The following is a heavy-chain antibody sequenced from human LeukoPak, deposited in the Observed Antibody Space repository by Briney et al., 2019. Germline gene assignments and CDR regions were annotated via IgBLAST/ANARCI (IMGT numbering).Heavy chain of an antibody. CDR1: GFTFSSYA. V-gene: IGHV3-23*01. D-gene: IGHD3-22*01. CDR2: ISGSGGST. J-gene: IGHJ4*02. Sequence: PGGSLRLSCAASGFTFSSYAVSWVRQAPGKGLEWVSAISGSGGSTYYADSVKGRFTISRDNSKNTLYLQMNSLRAEDTAVYYCAKDYGITMIVVVIYFDYWGQGTLVTVSS. CDR3: AKDYGITMIVVVIYFDY.